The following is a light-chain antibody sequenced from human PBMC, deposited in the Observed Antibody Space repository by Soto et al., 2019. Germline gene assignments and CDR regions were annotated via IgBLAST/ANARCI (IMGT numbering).Light chain of an antibody. CDR3: QQYGSSPT. CDR2: SAS. V-gene: IGKV3-20*01. CDR1: QSVSSSY. Sequence: EIVLTQSPGTLSLSPGERVTLSCRASQSVSSSYLAWYQQKSGQAPRLLIYSASSRATGIPDRFSGSGSGTDFTLTISRLEPEDFAVYYCQQYGSSPTFGQGTKVDIK. J-gene: IGKJ1*01.